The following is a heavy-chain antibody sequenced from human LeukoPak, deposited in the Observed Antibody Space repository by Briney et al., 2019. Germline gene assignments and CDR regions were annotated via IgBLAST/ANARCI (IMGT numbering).Heavy chain of an antibody. CDR1: GFTFDDYA. J-gene: IGHJ4*02. Sequence: GGSLRLSCAASGFTFDDYAMHWVRQAPGKGLEWVSGISWNSGSIGYADSVKGRFTISRDNAKNSLYLQMNSLRAEDMALYYCAKASVYYYDSSGYPPYYFDYWGQGTLVTVSS. CDR2: ISWNSGSI. CDR3: AKASVYYYDSSGYPPYYFDY. D-gene: IGHD3-22*01. V-gene: IGHV3-9*03.